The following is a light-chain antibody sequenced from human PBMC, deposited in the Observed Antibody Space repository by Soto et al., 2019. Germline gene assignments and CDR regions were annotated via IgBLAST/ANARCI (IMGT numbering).Light chain of an antibody. J-gene: IGLJ1*01. CDR3: CSYTTSSTYV. CDR2: DVN. CDR1: SSDVGAYNY. Sequence: QSALTQPASVSGSPGQSIAISCTGTSSDVGAYNYVSWYQQHPGKAPKLMIYDVNNRPSGVSNRFSGSKSGNTASLTISGLQAEDEADYYGCSYTTSSTYVFGTGTKVTVL. V-gene: IGLV2-14*03.